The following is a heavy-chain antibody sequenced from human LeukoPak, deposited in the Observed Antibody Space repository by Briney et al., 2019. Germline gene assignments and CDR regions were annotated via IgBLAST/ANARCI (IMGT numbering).Heavy chain of an antibody. CDR2: MNPNSGNT. Sequence: ASVKVSCKASGYTFTSYDINWVRQATGQGLEWMGWMNPNSGNTGYAQKFQGRVTMTRNTSISTAYMELSSLRSEDTAVYYCARRVLAYYDFWSGTLYRPNWSDPWGQGTLVTVSS. CDR3: ARRVLAYYDFWSGTLYRPNWSDP. CDR1: GYTFTSYD. D-gene: IGHD3-3*01. J-gene: IGHJ5*02. V-gene: IGHV1-8*01.